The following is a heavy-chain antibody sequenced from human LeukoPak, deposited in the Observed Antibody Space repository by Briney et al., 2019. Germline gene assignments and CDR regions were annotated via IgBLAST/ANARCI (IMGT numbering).Heavy chain of an antibody. D-gene: IGHD4-17*01. Sequence: SETLSLTCTVSGGSISSSSYYWGWSRQPPGEGLEWIVSIYYSGSTYYNPSLKSRVTISVDTSKNQFSLKLSSVTAADTAVYYCARHDKDYGDFGLLDYWGQGTLVTVSS. CDR3: ARHDKDYGDFGLLDY. J-gene: IGHJ4*02. CDR2: IYYSGST. V-gene: IGHV4-39*01. CDR1: GGSISSSSYY.